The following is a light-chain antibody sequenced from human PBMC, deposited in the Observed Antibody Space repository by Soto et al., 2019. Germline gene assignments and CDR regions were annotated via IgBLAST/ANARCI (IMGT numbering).Light chain of an antibody. J-gene: IGLJ3*02. V-gene: IGLV2-8*01. CDR2: EVS. Sequence: QSALTQPPSASGSPGQSVTISCTGTSSDVGGYNYVSWYQPHPGQAPKLMISEVSRRPSGVPDRLSGSKSGNTAYLTVSGLQAEDEADYYCSSFAGNNNLVFGGGTKLTVL. CDR3: SSFAGNNNLV. CDR1: SSDVGGYNY.